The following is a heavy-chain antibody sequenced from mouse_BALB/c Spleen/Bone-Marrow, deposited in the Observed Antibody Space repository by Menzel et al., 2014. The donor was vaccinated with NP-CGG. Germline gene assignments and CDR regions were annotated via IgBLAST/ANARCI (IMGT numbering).Heavy chain of an antibody. J-gene: IGHJ3*01. CDR2: FDPTNGNP. D-gene: IGHD2-3*01. Sequence: VQLQQPGAELVKPGTSVELSCTASGFNIKDTHLHWVQQRPEQGLEWIGRFDPTNGNPKYDPKFQGKATIAVDTSSNTAYLQLSSLTSEDTAVYYCASYDGSRFAYWGQGTLVTVSA. CDR1: GFNIKDTH. V-gene: IGHV14-3*02. CDR3: ASYDGSRFAY.